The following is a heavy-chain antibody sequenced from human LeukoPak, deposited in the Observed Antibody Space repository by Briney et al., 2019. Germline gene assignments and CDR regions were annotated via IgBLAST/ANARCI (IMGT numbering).Heavy chain of an antibody. J-gene: IGHJ4*01. Sequence: GGSLRLSCAASGFTFSNYAMSWVRQAPGKGLEWVSGVSNGGGNTHYADSVKGRFTISRDNSKNTVYLQMNSLRAEDTALYYCATYCSSTSCYGTAYWGHGTLVTVSS. CDR3: ATYCSSTSCYGTAY. CDR1: GFTFSNYA. CDR2: VSNGGGNT. D-gene: IGHD2-2*01. V-gene: IGHV3-23*01.